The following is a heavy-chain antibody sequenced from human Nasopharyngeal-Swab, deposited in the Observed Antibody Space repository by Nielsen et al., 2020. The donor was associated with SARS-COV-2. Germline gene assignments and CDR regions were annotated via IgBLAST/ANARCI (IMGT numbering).Heavy chain of an antibody. CDR3: AKKDKLQHLDAFDI. CDR2: ILTNGST. Sequence: ESLKISCAASGFTFRSYAISWVRQAPGKGLEWIGRILTNGSTNYNPSLKSRITISVDTSKNQFSLRLSSVTAADTAVYYCAKKDKLQHLDAFDIWGQGTVVTVSS. J-gene: IGHJ3*02. CDR1: GFTFRSYA. V-gene: IGHV4-4*08. D-gene: IGHD6-13*01.